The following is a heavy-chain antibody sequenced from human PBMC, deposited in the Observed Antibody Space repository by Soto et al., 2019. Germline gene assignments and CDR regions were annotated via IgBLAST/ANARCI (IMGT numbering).Heavy chain of an antibody. J-gene: IGHJ4*02. Sequence: EVQLSESGGGLVQPGGSLRLSCAASGLTFSSYAMSWVRQAPGKGLEWVSAISGSGGSTFYADSVKGRFTISRDNSKNTLYLQLNSLSAGDTALYYCAKDQGDYPRIIDYWGQGALVTVSS. V-gene: IGHV3-23*01. CDR1: GLTFSSYA. D-gene: IGHD4-17*01. CDR3: AKDQGDYPRIIDY. CDR2: ISGSGGST.